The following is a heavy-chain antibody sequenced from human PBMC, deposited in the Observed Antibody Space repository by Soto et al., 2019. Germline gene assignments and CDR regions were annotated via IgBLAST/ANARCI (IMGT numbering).Heavy chain of an antibody. V-gene: IGHV4-30-4*01. CDR2: MYYSGCT. J-gene: IGHJ4*02. Sequence: SETLSLTCTVSGASINSGDYYWSWIRQPPGKGLEWIGHMYYSGCTYYNPSLKSRAGISVDSSNSQVSLKLTSVTAADTAVYFCGRILMNYYRLDYCGQGGLVAVPS. CDR1: GASINSGDYY. CDR3: GRILMNYYRLDY. D-gene: IGHD3-10*01.